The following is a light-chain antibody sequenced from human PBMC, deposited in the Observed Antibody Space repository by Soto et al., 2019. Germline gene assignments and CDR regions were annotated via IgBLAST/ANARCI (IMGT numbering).Light chain of an antibody. CDR1: QSVSSY. CDR2: DAS. V-gene: IGKV3-11*01. CDR3: QQRSNWPGFT. J-gene: IGKJ3*01. Sequence: EIVLTQSPATLSLSPGERATLSCRASQSVSSYLAWYQQKPGQAPRLLIYDASNRATGIPARFSGSGSGTDFTLTISSLEPEDFAVYYCQQRSNWPGFTFGPGTKVIS.